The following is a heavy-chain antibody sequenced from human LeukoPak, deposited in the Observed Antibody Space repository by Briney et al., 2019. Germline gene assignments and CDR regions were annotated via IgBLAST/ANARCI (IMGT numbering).Heavy chain of an antibody. CDR3: AKAPVVMAAAGTPFDY. V-gene: IGHV3-23*01. Sequence: GGSLRLSCAASGFTVSSNYMSWVRQAPGKGLEWVSAISGSGGSTYYADSVKGRFTISRDNSKNTLYLQMNSLKAEDTAVYYCAKAPVVMAAAGTPFDYWGQGTLVTVSS. D-gene: IGHD6-13*01. J-gene: IGHJ4*02. CDR1: GFTVSSNY. CDR2: ISGSGGST.